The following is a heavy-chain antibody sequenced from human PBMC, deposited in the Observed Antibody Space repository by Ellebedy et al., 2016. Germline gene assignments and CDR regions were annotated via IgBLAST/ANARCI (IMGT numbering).Heavy chain of an antibody. D-gene: IGHD1-1*01. V-gene: IGHV4-39*01. CDR1: GGSFSGSDSY. CDR2: IYHRGST. J-gene: IGHJ6*04. Sequence: GSLRLXXSVSGGSFSGSDSYWGWTRQAPGKGLEWIGNIYHRGSTYYNPSLKSRVTISVDTANNQFFLKLSSVTAADTAVYFCARHPSGTALDHVDVWGKGTTVTVSS. CDR3: ARHPSGTALDHVDV.